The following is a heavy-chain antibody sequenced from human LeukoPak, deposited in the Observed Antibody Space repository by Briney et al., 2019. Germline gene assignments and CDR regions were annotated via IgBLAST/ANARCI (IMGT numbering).Heavy chain of an antibody. CDR1: GYTFTGYY. D-gene: IGHD3-10*01. Sequence: ASVKVSCKASGYTFTGYYMHWVRQAPGQGLEWMGRINPNSGGTNYAQKFQGRVTMTRNTSISTAYMELSSLRSEDTAVYYCAREVLLWFGESRQGAFDIWGQGTMVTVSS. V-gene: IGHV1-2*06. CDR2: INPNSGGT. CDR3: AREVLLWFGESRQGAFDI. J-gene: IGHJ3*02.